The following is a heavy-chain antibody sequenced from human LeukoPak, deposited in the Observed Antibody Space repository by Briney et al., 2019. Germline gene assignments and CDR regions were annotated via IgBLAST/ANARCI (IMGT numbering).Heavy chain of an antibody. D-gene: IGHD3-3*01. CDR1: GYTFTGYY. CDR2: INPNSGGT. V-gene: IGHV1-2*02. Sequence: ASVKVSCKASGYTFTGYYMHWVRQAPAQGLEWMGWINPNSGGTNYAQKFQGRATMTRDTSISTAYMELSRLKSDDTAVYYCARHLFSLRFLEWLPHFDYWGQGTLVTVSS. CDR3: ARHLFSLRFLEWLPHFDY. J-gene: IGHJ4*02.